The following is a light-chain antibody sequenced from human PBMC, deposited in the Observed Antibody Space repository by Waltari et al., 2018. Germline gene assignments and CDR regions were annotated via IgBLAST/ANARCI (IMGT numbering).Light chain of an antibody. CDR1: RTVFFSSNNKDF. CDR2: WAS. V-gene: IGKV4-1*01. Sequence: DIVITQSPDSLAVSLGERATLNCRSSRTVFFSSNNKDFLRWYQQRPGQPPKLLIYWASTRESGVPDRFSGSGSGTNFTLTINGLQAEDVAVYYCQQFYITPQTFGQGTRVEIK. CDR3: QQFYITPQT. J-gene: IGKJ2*01.